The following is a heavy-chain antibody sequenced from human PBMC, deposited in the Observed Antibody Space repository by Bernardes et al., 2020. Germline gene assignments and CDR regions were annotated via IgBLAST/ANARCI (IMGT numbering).Heavy chain of an antibody. D-gene: IGHD6-19*01. CDR3: ARARYSHGWLYLSYFDS. Sequence: SQTLSLTCAISGDSVSSNSAAWNWIRQSPSRGLEWLGRTYYRSKLYNDYAPSVKSRISINPDTSKNQFSLQLNSVTPEDTAVYYCARARYSHGWLYLSYFDSWGQGTLVTVSS. CDR1: GDSVSSNSAA. CDR2: TYYRSKLYN. J-gene: IGHJ4*02. V-gene: IGHV6-1*01.